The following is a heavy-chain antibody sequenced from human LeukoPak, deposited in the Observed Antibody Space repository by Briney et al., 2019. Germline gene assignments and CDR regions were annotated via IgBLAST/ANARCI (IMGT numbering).Heavy chain of an antibody. CDR1: GFTFSDYY. CDR3: AIWYFYGSGSYYRPFDY. Sequence: GASLRLSCAVSGFTFSDYYMTWIRQTPGKGLEWVSYIRKNSDYTNYADSVKGRFTISRDNAKNPMYLQMNSLRAEDTAVYYCAIWYFYGSGSYYRPFDYWGQGTLVTVSS. V-gene: IGHV3-11*03. J-gene: IGHJ4*02. CDR2: IRKNSDYT. D-gene: IGHD3-10*01.